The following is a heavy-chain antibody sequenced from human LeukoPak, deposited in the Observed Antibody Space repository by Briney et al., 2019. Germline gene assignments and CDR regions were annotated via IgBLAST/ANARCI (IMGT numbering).Heavy chain of an antibody. CDR2: INHSGST. CDR1: GGSFSGYH. D-gene: IGHD2-15*01. CDR3: ARGRSRSVCGGGSCHYFYCGMDV. V-gene: IGHV4-34*01. J-gene: IGHJ6*02. Sequence: PSETLSLTCAVYGGSFSGYHWSWIRQPPGKGLEWIGEINHSGSTNYNPSLKSRVTISVDTSKNQLSLKLTPVTAADTAVYYCARGRSRSVCGGGSCHYFYCGMDVWGQGTTVTVSS.